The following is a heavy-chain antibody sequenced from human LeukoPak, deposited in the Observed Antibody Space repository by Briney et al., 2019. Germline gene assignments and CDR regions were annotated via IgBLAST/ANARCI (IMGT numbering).Heavy chain of an antibody. J-gene: IGHJ3*02. V-gene: IGHV5-51*01. CDR3: AGPIGSGSYYKPGAFDI. CDR2: IYPGDSDT. CDR1: GYSFTSYW. Sequence: GESLKIPCKGSGYSFTSYWIGWVRQMPGKGLEWMGIIYPGDSDTRYSPSFQGQVTISADKSISTAYLQWSSLKASDTAMYYCAGPIGSGSYYKPGAFDIWGQGTMVTVSS. D-gene: IGHD3-10*01.